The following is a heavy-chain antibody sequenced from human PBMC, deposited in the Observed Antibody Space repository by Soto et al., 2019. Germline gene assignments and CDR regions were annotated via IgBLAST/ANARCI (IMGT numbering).Heavy chain of an antibody. J-gene: IGHJ4*02. CDR3: AHTAEDYIWRNYRYFDY. CDR2: IYWDDDK. D-gene: IGHD3-16*02. CDR1: GFSLSTRGVG. Sequence: QITLKESGPTLVKPPQTLTLTCTFSGFSLSTRGVGVGWIRQPPGKALEWLALIYWDDDKRYRPSLKSRLTISKDTSKNPLVLTVTSMDPMNTATSYCAHTAEDYIWRNYRYFDYWGQGVLVSVST. V-gene: IGHV2-5*02.